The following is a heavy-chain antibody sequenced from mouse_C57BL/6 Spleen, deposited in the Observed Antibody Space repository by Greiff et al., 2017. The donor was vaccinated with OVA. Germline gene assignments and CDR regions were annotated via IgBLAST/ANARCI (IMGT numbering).Heavy chain of an antibody. CDR2: INPNNGGT. D-gene: IGHD2-3*01. CDR1: GYTFTDYY. CDR3: ARWLLHY. V-gene: IGHV1-26*01. J-gene: IGHJ2*01. Sequence: EVQLQQSGPELVKPGASVKISCKASGYTFTDYYMNWVKQSHGKSLEWIGDINPNNGGTSYNQKFKGKATLTVDKSSSTAYMELRSLTSEDSAVYYCARWLLHYWGQGTTLTVSS.